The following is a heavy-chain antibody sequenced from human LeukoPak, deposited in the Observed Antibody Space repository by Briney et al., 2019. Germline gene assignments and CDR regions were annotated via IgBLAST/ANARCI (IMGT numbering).Heavy chain of an antibody. CDR3: ASYSSSRILNDY. V-gene: IGHV4-34*01. J-gene: IGHJ4*02. D-gene: IGHD6-13*01. CDR1: GGSFSGYY. Sequence: KPSETLSLTCAVYGGSFSGYYWSWIRQPPGRGLEWIGEINHSGSTNYNPSLKSRVTISVDTSKNQFSLKLSSVTAADTAVYYCASYSSSRILNDYWGQGTLVTVSS. CDR2: INHSGST.